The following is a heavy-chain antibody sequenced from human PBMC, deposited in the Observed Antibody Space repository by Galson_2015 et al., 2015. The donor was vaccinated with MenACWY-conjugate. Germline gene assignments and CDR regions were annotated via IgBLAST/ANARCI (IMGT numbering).Heavy chain of an antibody. Sequence: SLRLSCAASGFTFSDYYMSWLHQAPEKGLEWVSYITSSSSYIEYADSVKGRFTISRDNARNSLYLQMNSLRAEDTAVYYCVRYQARNREFDYWGQGTLVTVSS. J-gene: IGHJ4*02. V-gene: IGHV3-11*06. CDR1: GFTFSDYY. CDR2: ITSSSSYI. CDR3: VRYQARNREFDY. D-gene: IGHD1-14*01.